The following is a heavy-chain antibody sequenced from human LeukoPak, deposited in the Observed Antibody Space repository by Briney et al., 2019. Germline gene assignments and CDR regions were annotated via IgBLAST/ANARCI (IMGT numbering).Heavy chain of an antibody. CDR2: VRDDGRDK. D-gene: IGHD2-21*01. Sequence: PGGSLRLSCEVSGFTFSAYGIHWVRQSPGKGLKWVAFVRDDGRDKFYAYSVKGRFIGSKDNSRTTLQLQMNGLRSEDTAVYFCARGGARDIWYFAYWGQGIRVTVSS. V-gene: IGHV3-30*02. J-gene: IGHJ4*02. CDR3: ARGGARDIWYFAY. CDR1: GFTFSAYG.